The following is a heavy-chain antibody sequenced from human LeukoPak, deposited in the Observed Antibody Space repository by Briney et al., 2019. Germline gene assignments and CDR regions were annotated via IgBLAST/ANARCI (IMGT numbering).Heavy chain of an antibody. CDR2: ISSSSSYI. Sequence: GGSLRLSCAASGFTFSSYSTNWVRQAPGKGLEWVSSISSSSSYIYYADSVKGRFTISRDNAKNSLYLQMNGLRAEDTALYYCAKDICRMGAAGSTYYFDYWGQGTLVTVSS. CDR1: GFTFSSYS. D-gene: IGHD6-13*01. J-gene: IGHJ4*02. V-gene: IGHV3-21*04. CDR3: AKDICRMGAAGSTYYFDY.